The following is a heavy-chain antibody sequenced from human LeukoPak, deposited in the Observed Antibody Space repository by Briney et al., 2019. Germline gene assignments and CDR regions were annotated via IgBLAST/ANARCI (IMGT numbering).Heavy chain of an antibody. D-gene: IGHD3-22*01. J-gene: IGHJ4*02. CDR2: MNPNSGNT. CDR3: ARARSGYPTDY. CDR1: GYNLNELA. V-gene: IGHV1-8*01. Sequence: ASVKVSCKVSGYNLNELAMHWVRQATGQGLEWMGWMNPNSGNTGYAQKFQGRVTMTRDTSISTAYMELSSLRSEDTAVYYCARARSGYPTDYWGQGTLVTVSS.